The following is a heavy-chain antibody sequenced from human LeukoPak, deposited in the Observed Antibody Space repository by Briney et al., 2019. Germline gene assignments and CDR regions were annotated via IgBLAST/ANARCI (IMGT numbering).Heavy chain of an antibody. Sequence: GGSLRLSCVASGFTFSSYAMSWVRQAPGKGLEWVANINPDGSEKYYVDSLRGRFTISRDNAKNSLYLQMNSLRAEDASVYYCARAISYSQDFWGQGTLVTVSS. D-gene: IGHD1-26*01. V-gene: IGHV3-7*03. CDR2: INPDGSEK. CDR1: GFTFSSYA. CDR3: ARAISYSQDF. J-gene: IGHJ4*02.